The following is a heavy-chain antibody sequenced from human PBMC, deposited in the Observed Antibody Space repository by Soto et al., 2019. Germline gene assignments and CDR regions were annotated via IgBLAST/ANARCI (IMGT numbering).Heavy chain of an antibody. CDR1: GGSISSYY. CDR3: ARTWGGFGDY. D-gene: IGHD3-10*01. Sequence: QVQLQESGPGLVKPSETLSLTCTVSGGSISSYYWSWIRQPPGKGLEWIGYIYYSGSTNYNPSLTSRVTISVDTSKNQFSLKLSSVTAADTAVYYCARTWGGFGDYWGQGTLVTVSS. CDR2: IYYSGST. J-gene: IGHJ4*02. V-gene: IGHV4-59*01.